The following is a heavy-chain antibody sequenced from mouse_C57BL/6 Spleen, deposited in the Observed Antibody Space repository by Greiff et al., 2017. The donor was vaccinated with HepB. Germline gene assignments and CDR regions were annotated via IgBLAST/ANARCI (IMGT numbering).Heavy chain of an antibody. D-gene: IGHD2-3*01. J-gene: IGHJ2*01. CDR3: TRDGFDY. CDR2: IDPETGGT. V-gene: IGHV1-15*01. CDR1: GYTFTDYE. Sequence: QVQLQQSGAELVRPGASVTLSCKASGYTFTDYEMHWVKQTPVHGLEWIGAIDPETGGTAYNQKFKGKAILTADKSSRTAYMELRSLTSEDSAVYYCTRDGFDYWGQGTTLTVSS.